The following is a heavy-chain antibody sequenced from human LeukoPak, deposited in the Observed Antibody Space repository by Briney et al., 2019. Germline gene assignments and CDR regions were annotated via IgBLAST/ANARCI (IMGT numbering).Heavy chain of an antibody. D-gene: IGHD3-10*01. J-gene: IGHJ6*03. V-gene: IGHV4-61*02. Sequence: SETLSLTCTVSGGSISSGSYYWSWIRQPAGKGLEWIGRIYTSGSTNYNPSLKSRVTISVDTSKNQFSLKLSSVTAADTAVYYCARRGSDYRYGSGSYHLSYYYYYMDVWGKGTTVTVSS. CDR1: GGSISSGSYY. CDR3: ARRGSDYRYGSGSYHLSYYYYYMDV. CDR2: IYTSGST.